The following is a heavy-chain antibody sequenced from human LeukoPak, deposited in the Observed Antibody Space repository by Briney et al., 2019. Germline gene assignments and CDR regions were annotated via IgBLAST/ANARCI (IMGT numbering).Heavy chain of an antibody. CDR3: ARSGLVPASLHGL. Sequence: ASVKVSCKASGYTFTMYYFHWVRQAPGQGLEWMGRINPSGGNTTYAQKFQGRLTMTRDTSTTTVYMELNSLTSEDTAEYYCARSGLVPASLHGLWGRGTLVTVSS. CDR2: INPSGGNT. CDR1: GYTFTMYY. D-gene: IGHD2-21*02. V-gene: IGHV1-46*01. J-gene: IGHJ2*01.